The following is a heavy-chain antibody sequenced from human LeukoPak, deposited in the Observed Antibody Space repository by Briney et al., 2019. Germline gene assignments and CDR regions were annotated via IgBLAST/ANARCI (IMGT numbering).Heavy chain of an antibody. J-gene: IGHJ6*03. CDR3: ARVIVVVPAAIPHYYMDV. V-gene: IGHV4-39*07. Sequence: KPSETLSLTCTVSGGSISSSSYYWGWIRQPPGKGLEWIGSIYYSGSTYYNPSLKSRVTISVDTSKNQFSLKLSSVTAADTAVYYCARVIVVVPAAIPHYYMDVWGKGTTVTVSS. D-gene: IGHD2-2*02. CDR2: IYYSGST. CDR1: GGSISSSSYY.